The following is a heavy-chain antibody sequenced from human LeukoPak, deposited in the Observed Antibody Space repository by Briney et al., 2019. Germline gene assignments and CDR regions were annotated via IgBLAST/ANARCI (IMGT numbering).Heavy chain of an antibody. Sequence: PGGSLRLSCAASGFTFSSYSMNWVRQAPGKGLEWVSSISSSSSYIYYADSVKGRFTISRDNAKNSLYLQMNSLRAEDTAVYYCARDGRDGYNPDFDYWGQGTLVTVSS. CDR1: GFTFSSYS. J-gene: IGHJ4*02. CDR2: ISSSSSYI. V-gene: IGHV3-21*01. CDR3: ARDGRDGYNPDFDY. D-gene: IGHD5-24*01.